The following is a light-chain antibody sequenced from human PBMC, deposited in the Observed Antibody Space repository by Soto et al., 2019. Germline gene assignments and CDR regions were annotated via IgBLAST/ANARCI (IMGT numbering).Light chain of an antibody. CDR2: KAS. Sequence: DIQMTQSPSTLSGSVGDRVTITCRASQTISSWLAWYLQKPGKAPKLLIYKASTFKSGVPSRFRGSGSGTEFTLTICSLQPDDFATYYCQHYNSYSETFGKGTKVELK. CDR3: QHYNSYSET. CDR1: QTISSW. J-gene: IGKJ1*01. V-gene: IGKV1-5*03.